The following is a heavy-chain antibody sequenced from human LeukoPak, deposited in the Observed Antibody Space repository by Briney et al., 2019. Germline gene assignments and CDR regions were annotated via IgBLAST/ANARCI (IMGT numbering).Heavy chain of an antibody. D-gene: IGHD2-8*01. CDR2: MWTRGST. CDR3: ARDQSNALGRTSYDY. Sequence: SETLSLTCTVSGGSISSDYWSWIRQPAGKGPEWIGRMWTRGSTNYNPSLKSRVSMSIDTTKKQFSLRLSSVTAADTAVYYCARDQSNALGRTSYDYWGQGTLVTVSS. J-gene: IGHJ4*02. CDR1: GGSISSDY. V-gene: IGHV4-4*07.